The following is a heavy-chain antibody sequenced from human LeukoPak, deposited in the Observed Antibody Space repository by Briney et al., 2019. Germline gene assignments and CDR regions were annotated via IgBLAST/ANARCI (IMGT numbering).Heavy chain of an antibody. D-gene: IGHD5-12*01. V-gene: IGHV4-59*01. Sequence: PSETLSLTCTLSGGSISTYYWSWIRQPPGKGLEWIGYIYHSGSTNYNPSLKSRVTISVDTSKNQFSLKLSSVTAADMAVYYCARGGGYASPIGYWGQGALVTVSS. J-gene: IGHJ4*02. CDR1: GGSISTYY. CDR3: ARGGGYASPIGY. CDR2: IYHSGST.